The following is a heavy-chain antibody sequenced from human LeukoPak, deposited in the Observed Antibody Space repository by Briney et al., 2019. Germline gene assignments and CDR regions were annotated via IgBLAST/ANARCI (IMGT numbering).Heavy chain of an antibody. CDR3: ASTDSSGWYYFDY. CDR2: IIPILGIA. CDR1: GGTFSSYT. J-gene: IGHJ4*02. D-gene: IGHD6-19*01. V-gene: IGHV1-69*02. Sequence: SVKVSCKASGGTFSSYTISWVRQAPGQGLEWMGRIIPILGIANYAQKFQGRVTITADKSTGTAYMELSSLRSEDTAVYYCASTDSSGWYYFDYWGQGTLVTVSS.